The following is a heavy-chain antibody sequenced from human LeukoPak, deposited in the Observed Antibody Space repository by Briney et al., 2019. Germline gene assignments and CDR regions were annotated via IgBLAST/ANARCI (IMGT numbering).Heavy chain of an antibody. D-gene: IGHD3-3*01. CDR3: ARVDGISRFLGWLLDSDY. J-gene: IGHJ4*02. Sequence: GGSLRLSCAGSGFTFNTYSMNWVRQAPGKGLEWVSYISSSSSTIYYADSVKGRFTISRDNAKNSLYLQMNSLRAEDTAVYYCARVDGISRFLGWLLDSDYWGQGTLVTVSS. V-gene: IGHV3-48*01. CDR2: ISSSSSTI. CDR1: GFTFNTYS.